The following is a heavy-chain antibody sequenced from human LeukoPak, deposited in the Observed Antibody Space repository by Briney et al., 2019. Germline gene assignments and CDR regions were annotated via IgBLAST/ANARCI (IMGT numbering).Heavy chain of an antibody. CDR2: IYYSGSA. J-gene: IGHJ4*02. Sequence: SETLSLTCAVSVLSISNYYWSWIRQPPGKGLEWIGHIYYSGSANYNPSLKSRLTMSVDTSKNQFSLKLSSVTAADTAVYYCARAEYYYESSGAYFFDYWGQGTLVTVSS. V-gene: IGHV4-59*01. CDR1: VLSISNYY. D-gene: IGHD3-22*01. CDR3: ARAEYYYESSGAYFFDY.